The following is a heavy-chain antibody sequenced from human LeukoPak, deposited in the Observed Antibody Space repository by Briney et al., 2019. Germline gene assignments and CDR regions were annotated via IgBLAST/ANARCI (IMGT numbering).Heavy chain of an antibody. CDR2: IYTSGST. J-gene: IGHJ4*02. CDR3: AISRYSQIDY. D-gene: IGHD5-18*01. CDR1: GVSISSGSYY. Sequence: SETLSLTCTVSGVSISSGSYYWSWLRQPAGKGLEWIGRIYTSGSTNYNPSLKSRVTISVDTSKNQFSLKLSSVTAADTAVYYCAISRYSQIDYWGQGTLVTVSS. V-gene: IGHV4-61*02.